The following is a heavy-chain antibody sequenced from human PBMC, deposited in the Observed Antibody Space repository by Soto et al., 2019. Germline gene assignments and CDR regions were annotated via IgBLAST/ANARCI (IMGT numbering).Heavy chain of an antibody. Sequence: SETLSLTCTVSGGSISSGGYYWSWIRQHPGKGLEWIGYIYYSGSTYYNPSLKSRVTISVDTSKNQFSLKLSPVTAADTAVYYCARDSKRTGTTYYYYGMDVWGQGTTVTV. D-gene: IGHD1-1*01. CDR3: ARDSKRTGTTYYYYGMDV. CDR2: IYYSGST. V-gene: IGHV4-31*03. J-gene: IGHJ6*02. CDR1: GGSISSGGYY.